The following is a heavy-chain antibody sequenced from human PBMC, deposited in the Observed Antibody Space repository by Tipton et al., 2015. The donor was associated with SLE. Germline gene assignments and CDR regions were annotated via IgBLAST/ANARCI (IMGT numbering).Heavy chain of an antibody. J-gene: IGHJ5*02. D-gene: IGHD3-10*01. CDR2: INPNSGDT. CDR1: GYTFTDYY. CDR3: ARGGGAGNWFDP. V-gene: IGHV1-2*06. Sequence: QSGPEVKKPGASVRVSCKSSGYTFTDYYMHWVRQAPGQGLEWMGRINPNSGDTDSAQKFQGRVTMTRDTSISTVYMELSSLRSEDTAVYYCARGGGAGNWFDPWGQGTLVTVSS.